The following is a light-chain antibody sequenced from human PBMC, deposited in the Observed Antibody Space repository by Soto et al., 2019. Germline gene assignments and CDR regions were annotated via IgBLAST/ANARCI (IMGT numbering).Light chain of an antibody. Sequence: DIPLTQSPSSVSASVGDRVTITCRASQGISTWLAWYQQKPGKAPKLLIFDASSLQSGVASRFSGRGSGTDFTLTITSLQPEDFATYDCQQANSFPLAFGGGTKVEI. CDR1: QGISTW. CDR3: QQANSFPLA. V-gene: IGKV1-12*01. CDR2: DAS. J-gene: IGKJ4*01.